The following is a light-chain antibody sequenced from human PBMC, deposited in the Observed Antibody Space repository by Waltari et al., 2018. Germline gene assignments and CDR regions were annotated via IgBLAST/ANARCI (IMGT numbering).Light chain of an antibody. Sequence: QSALTQPASVSGSPGQSITISCTGTSSDVGSYNLVSWYQQHPGKAPKLMSYEGSQRPSGVSNRFSGSKSGNTASLRSSGLQAEDEADYYCCSYAGSSTFEVFGGGTKLTVL. CDR2: EGS. CDR1: SSDVGSYNL. V-gene: IGLV2-23*03. CDR3: CSYAGSSTFEV. J-gene: IGLJ2*01.